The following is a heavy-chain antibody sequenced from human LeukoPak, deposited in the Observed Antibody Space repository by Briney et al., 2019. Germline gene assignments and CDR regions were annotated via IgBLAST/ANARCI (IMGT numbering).Heavy chain of an antibody. J-gene: IGHJ5*02. CDR1: GYTFTSYG. V-gene: IGHV1-18*01. CDR3: ARSDDSSGYYLNWFGP. Sequence: ASVKVSCKASGYTFTSYGISWVRQAPEQGLEWMGWISAYNGNTNYAQKLQGRVTMTTDTSTSTAYMELRSLRSDDTAVYYCARSDDSSGYYLNWFGPWGQGTLVTVSS. CDR2: ISAYNGNT. D-gene: IGHD3-22*01.